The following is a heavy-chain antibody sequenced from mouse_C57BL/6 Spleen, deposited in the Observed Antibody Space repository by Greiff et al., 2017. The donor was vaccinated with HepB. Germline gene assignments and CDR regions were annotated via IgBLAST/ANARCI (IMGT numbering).Heavy chain of an antibody. V-gene: IGHV5-17*01. CDR1: GFTFSDYG. J-gene: IGHJ4*01. CDR3: ARPDSNYVYSYAMDY. D-gene: IGHD2-5*01. Sequence: EVQVVESGGGLVKPGGSLKLSCAASGFTFSDYGMHWVRQAPEKGLEWVAYISSGSSTIYYADTVKGRFTISRDNAKNTLFLQMTSLRSEDTAMYYCARPDSNYVYSYAMDYWGQGTSVTVSS. CDR2: ISSGSSTI.